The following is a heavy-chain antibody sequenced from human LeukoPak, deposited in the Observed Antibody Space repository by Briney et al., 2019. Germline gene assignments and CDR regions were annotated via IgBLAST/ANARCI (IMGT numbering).Heavy chain of an antibody. CDR2: IKQDGSGK. Sequence: GGSLRLSCAASGFTFNIYWMSWVRQPPGKGLEWVASIKQDGSGKHFLDSVKGRFTISRDNAKNSLYLQMNSLRAEDTAVYYCARWDAYCSGGTCYFGGFAFDIWGQGTMVTVSS. J-gene: IGHJ3*02. V-gene: IGHV3-7*01. CDR1: GFTFNIYW. D-gene: IGHD2-15*01. CDR3: ARWDAYCSGGTCYFGGFAFDI.